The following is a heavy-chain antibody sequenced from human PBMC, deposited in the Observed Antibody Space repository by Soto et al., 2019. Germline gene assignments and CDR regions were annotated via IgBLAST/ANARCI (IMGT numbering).Heavy chain of an antibody. Sequence: PSETLSLTCTVSGGSISSYYWSWIRQPPGKGLEWIGYIYYSGSTNYNPSLKSRVTISVDTSKNQFSLKLSSVTAADTAVYYCARGSSSWYGDYYYYYYMDVWGKGTTVTVSS. CDR1: GGSISSYY. CDR2: IYYSGST. V-gene: IGHV4-59*01. CDR3: ARGSSSWYGDYYYYYYMDV. J-gene: IGHJ6*03. D-gene: IGHD6-13*01.